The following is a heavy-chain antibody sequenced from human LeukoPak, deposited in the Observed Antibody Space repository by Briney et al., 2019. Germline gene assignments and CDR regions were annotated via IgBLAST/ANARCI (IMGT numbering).Heavy chain of an antibody. V-gene: IGHV4-34*01. J-gene: IGHJ6*02. CDR1: GGSFSGYY. Sequence: SETLSLTCAVYGGSFSGYYWCWIRQPPGKGLEWIGEINHSGSTNYNPSLKSRVTISVDTSKNQFSLKLSSVTAADTAVYYCARVVVVPAAILPYYYGMDVWGQGTTVTVSS. D-gene: IGHD2-2*02. CDR3: ARVVVVPAAILPYYYGMDV. CDR2: INHSGST.